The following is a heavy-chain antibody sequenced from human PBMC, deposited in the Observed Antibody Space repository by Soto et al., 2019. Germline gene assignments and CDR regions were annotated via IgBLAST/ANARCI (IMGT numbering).Heavy chain of an antibody. CDR3: ARDRRQGARTQYYFDY. Sequence: GGSLRLSCAASGFTFSSYSMNWVRQAPGKGLEWVSYISSSSSTIYYADSVKGRFTISRDNAKNSLYLQMNSLRDEDTAVYYCARDRRQGARTQYYFDYWGQGTLVTVSS. CDR1: GFTFSSYS. V-gene: IGHV3-48*02. J-gene: IGHJ4*02. CDR2: ISSSSSTI.